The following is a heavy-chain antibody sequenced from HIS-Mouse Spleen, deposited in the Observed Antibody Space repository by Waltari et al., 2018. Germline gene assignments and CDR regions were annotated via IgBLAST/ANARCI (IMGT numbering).Heavy chain of an antibody. CDR1: GFTFSSYG. J-gene: IGHJ4*02. Sequence: QVQLVESGGGVVQPGRSLRLSCAASGFTFSSYGMHWVRRAPGKGLEWVAVIWYDGSNKYYADSVKGRLTISRDNSKNTLYLQMNSLRAEDTAVYYCAKGGLMVYAIGDYWGQGTLVTVSS. CDR2: IWYDGSNK. V-gene: IGHV3-33*06. CDR3: AKGGLMVYAIGDY. D-gene: IGHD2-8*01.